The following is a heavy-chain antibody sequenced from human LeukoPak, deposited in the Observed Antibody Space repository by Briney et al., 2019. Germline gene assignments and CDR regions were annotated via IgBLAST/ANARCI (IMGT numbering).Heavy chain of an antibody. CDR3: ARDLYSSSPTGFDP. J-gene: IGHJ5*02. V-gene: IGHV1-2*02. D-gene: IGHD6-13*01. CDR2: INPNSGGT. Sequence: ASVKVSCKASGYTFTGYYMHWVRQAPGQGLEWMGWINPNSGGTNYAQKFQGRVTMTRDTSISTAYMELSRLRSDDTAVYYCARDLYSSSPTGFDPWGQGTQVTVSS. CDR1: GYTFTGYY.